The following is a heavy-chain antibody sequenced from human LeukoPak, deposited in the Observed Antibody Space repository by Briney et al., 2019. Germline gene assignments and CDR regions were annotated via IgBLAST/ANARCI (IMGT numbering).Heavy chain of an antibody. J-gene: IGHJ5*02. CDR3: ARMYYYDSSGEWFDP. Sequence: SETLSLTCTVSGVSISSYYWSWIRQPPGKGLEWIGYIYYSGSTNYNPSLKSRVTISVDTSKNQFSLKLSSVTAADTAVYYCARMYYYDSSGEWFDPWGQGTLVTVSS. D-gene: IGHD3-22*01. CDR1: GVSISSYY. CDR2: IYYSGST. V-gene: IGHV4-59*01.